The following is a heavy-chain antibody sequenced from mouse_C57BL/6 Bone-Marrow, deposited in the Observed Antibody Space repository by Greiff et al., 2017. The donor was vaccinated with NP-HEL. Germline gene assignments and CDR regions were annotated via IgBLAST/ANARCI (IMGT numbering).Heavy chain of an antibody. CDR3: ARDYYGSSYFDY. CDR2: INPYNGGT. D-gene: IGHD1-1*01. Sequence: EVQLQQSGPVLVKPGASVKMSCKASGYTFTDYYMNWVKQSHGKSLEWIGVINPYNGGTSYNQKFKGKATLTVDKSSSPAYMELNSLTSEDSAVYYCARDYYGSSYFDYWGQGTTLTVSS. CDR1: GYTFTDYY. J-gene: IGHJ2*01. V-gene: IGHV1-19*01.